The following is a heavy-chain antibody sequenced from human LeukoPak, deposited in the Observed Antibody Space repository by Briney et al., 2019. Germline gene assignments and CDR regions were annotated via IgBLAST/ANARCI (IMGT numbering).Heavy chain of an antibody. CDR3: AKEGEGYDSSGYFLY. CDR1: GYTFTGYY. V-gene: IGHV1-2*02. Sequence: ASVKVSCKASGYTFTGYYIHWVRQAPGHGLEWMGWINPNSGDTKYAQNFQGRVTMTRDTSISTAYMELHSLTSDDTAIYYCAKEGEGYDSSGYFLYWGQGALVTVSS. CDR2: INPNSGDT. J-gene: IGHJ4*02. D-gene: IGHD3-22*01.